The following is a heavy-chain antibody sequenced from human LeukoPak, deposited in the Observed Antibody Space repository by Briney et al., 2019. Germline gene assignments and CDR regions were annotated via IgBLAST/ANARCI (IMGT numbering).Heavy chain of an antibody. Sequence: PGGSLRLSCAASGFTFSSYSMNWVRQAPGKGLEWASSISSSSSYIYYADSVKGRFTISRDNAKNSLYLQVNSLRAEDTAVYYCARVLGVFAYSGSYDYWGQRTLVTVSS. D-gene: IGHD1-26*01. CDR2: ISSSSSYI. J-gene: IGHJ4*02. CDR3: ARVLGVFAYSGSYDY. CDR1: GFTFSSYS. V-gene: IGHV3-21*01.